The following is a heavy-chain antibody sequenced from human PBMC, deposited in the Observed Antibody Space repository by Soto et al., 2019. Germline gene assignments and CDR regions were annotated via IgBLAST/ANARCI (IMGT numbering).Heavy chain of an antibody. CDR2: INSDGSST. J-gene: IGHJ4*02. V-gene: IGHV3-74*01. D-gene: IGHD6-19*01. CDR3: ARRGAVAGLHY. CDR1: GFTFSSYW. Sequence: EVQLVESGGGLVQPGGSLRVSCAASGFTFSSYWMHWVRQATGKGLVWVSRINSDGSSTSYAASVKGRFTISRDNAKNTLYLQMNSLRAEDTAIYYSARRGAVAGLHYWGQGTLVTVSS.